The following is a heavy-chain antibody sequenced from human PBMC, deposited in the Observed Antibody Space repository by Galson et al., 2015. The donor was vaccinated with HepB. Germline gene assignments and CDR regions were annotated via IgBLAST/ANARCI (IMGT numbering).Heavy chain of an antibody. D-gene: IGHD3-22*01. CDR1: GFTFSSYS. CDR3: AHINYYDSSGYYYVGYYYGMDV. CDR2: ISSSSSTI. J-gene: IGHJ6*02. V-gene: IGHV3-48*01. Sequence: SLRLSCAASGFTFSSYSMNWVRQAPGKGLEWVSYISSSSSTIYYADSVKGRFTISRDNAKNSLYLQMNSLRAEDTAVYYCAHINYYDSSGYYYVGYYYGMDVWGQGTTVTVSS.